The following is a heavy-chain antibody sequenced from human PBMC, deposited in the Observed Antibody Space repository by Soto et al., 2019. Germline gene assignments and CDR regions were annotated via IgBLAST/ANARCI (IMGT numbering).Heavy chain of an antibody. V-gene: IGHV1-2*02. CDR3: AKNGHPPYYYYGMDV. J-gene: IGHJ6*02. D-gene: IGHD2-8*01. CDR1: GYSFTGHY. Sequence: ASVKVSCKASGYSFTGHYIHWVRQTPGQGLEWMGSINPNTGDTKYAQKFQDRVTMTRDRSTTTAYLELRSLTSDDTAVYYCAKNGHPPYYYYGMDVWGQGTTVTVSS. CDR2: INPNTGDT.